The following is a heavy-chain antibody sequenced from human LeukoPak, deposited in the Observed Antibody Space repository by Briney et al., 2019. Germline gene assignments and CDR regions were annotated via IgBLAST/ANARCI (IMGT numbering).Heavy chain of an antibody. D-gene: IGHD5-12*01. CDR3: ATVPRSGYYYFDY. Sequence: PGGSLRLSCAASGFTFSSYAMSWVRQAPGKGLEWVSFISGSGGSTYYADSVKGRFTISKDKSRNTLFLQMNSLRAEDTAVYYCATVPRSGYYYFDYWGQGTLVTVSS. CDR1: GFTFSSYA. V-gene: IGHV3-23*01. CDR2: ISGSGGST. J-gene: IGHJ4*02.